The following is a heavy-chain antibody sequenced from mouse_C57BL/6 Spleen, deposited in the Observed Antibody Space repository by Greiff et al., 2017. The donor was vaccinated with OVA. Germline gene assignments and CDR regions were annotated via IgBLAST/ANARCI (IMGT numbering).Heavy chain of an antibody. Sequence: VQLQQSGTELVKPGASVKLSCKASGYTFTSYWMHWVKQRHGQGLEWIGNINPSNGGTNYNEKFKSKATLTVDKSSSTAYMQLSSRTSEASAVYYCAREASYRPYFDYWGQGTTLTVSS. CDR1: GYTFTSYW. J-gene: IGHJ2*01. CDR2: INPSNGGT. CDR3: AREASYRPYFDY. D-gene: IGHD2-14*01. V-gene: IGHV1-53*01.